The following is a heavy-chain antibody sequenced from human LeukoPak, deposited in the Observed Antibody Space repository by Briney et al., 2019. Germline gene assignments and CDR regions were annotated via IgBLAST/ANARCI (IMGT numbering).Heavy chain of an antibody. CDR1: GFTFSSYA. Sequence: PGGSLRLSCAASGFTFSSYAMHWVRQAPGKGLGWVAVISYDGSNKYYADSVKGRFTISRDNSKNTLYLQMNSLRAEDTAVYYCARDTAYGRQYYYYMDVWGKGTTVTVSS. CDR3: ARDTAYGRQYYYYMDV. V-gene: IGHV3-30*04. CDR2: ISYDGSNK. J-gene: IGHJ6*03. D-gene: IGHD2-15*01.